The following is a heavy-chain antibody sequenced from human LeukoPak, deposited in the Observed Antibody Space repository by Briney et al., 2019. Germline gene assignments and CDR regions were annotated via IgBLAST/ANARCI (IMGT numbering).Heavy chain of an antibody. CDR1: GFTFSSYS. CDR2: ISSSSSYI. J-gene: IGHJ4*02. V-gene: IGHV3-21*01. CDR3: ARDLYSGSYWAHYFDY. D-gene: IGHD1-26*01. Sequence: PGRSLRLSCAASGFTFSSYSMTWVRQAPGKGLEWVSSISSSSSYIYYADSVKGRFTISRDNAKNSLYLQMNSLRAEDTAVYYCARDLYSGSYWAHYFDYWGQGTLVTVSS.